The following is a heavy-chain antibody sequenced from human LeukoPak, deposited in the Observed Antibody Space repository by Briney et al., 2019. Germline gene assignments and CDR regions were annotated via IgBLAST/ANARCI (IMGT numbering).Heavy chain of an antibody. CDR2: MNPNTGNT. Sequence: ASVKVSCKASGYTLIGYVINWVRQATGQGLEWMGWMNPNTGNTGYAQKFRGRVTMTRNTSISTASMELSSLTSEDTAVYYCARGAPGSYCSGGSCPYFDYWGQGTLVSVSS. V-gene: IGHV1-8*01. D-gene: IGHD2-15*01. CDR3: ARGAPGSYCSGGSCPYFDY. CDR1: GYTLIGYV. J-gene: IGHJ4*02.